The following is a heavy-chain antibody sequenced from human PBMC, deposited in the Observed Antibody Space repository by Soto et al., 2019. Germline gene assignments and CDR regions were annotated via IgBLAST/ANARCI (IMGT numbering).Heavy chain of an antibody. J-gene: IGHJ4*02. CDR3: AGTYYDILTGYYPY. CDR2: IVVASDNT. D-gene: IGHD3-9*01. V-gene: IGHV1-58*01. Sequence: GASVKVSCKASGFSFTISTVQWVLQPRGQRLEWIGWIVVASDNTNYAQKFQERVTITRDMSTGTAYMELRSLRSDDTAVYYCAGTYYDILTGYYPYWGQGTLVTVS. CDR1: GFSFTIST.